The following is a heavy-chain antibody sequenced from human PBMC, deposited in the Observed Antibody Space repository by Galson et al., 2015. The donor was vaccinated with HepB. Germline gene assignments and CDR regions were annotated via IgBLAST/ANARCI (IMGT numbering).Heavy chain of an antibody. V-gene: IGHV3-30*03. Sequence: SLRLSCAASGFTFSSYGMHWVRQAPGKGLEWVAVISYDGSNKYYADSVKGRFTISRDNSKNTLYLQMNSLRAEDTAVYYCAIEWAEPDTAMVGGPFDYWGQGTLVTVFS. D-gene: IGHD5-18*01. CDR1: GFTFSSYG. CDR3: AIEWAEPDTAMVGGPFDY. CDR2: ISYDGSNK. J-gene: IGHJ4*02.